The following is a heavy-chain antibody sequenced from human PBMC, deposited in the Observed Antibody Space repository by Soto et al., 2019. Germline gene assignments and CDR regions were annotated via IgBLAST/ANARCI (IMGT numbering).Heavy chain of an antibody. CDR2: TRNKANSYTT. Sequence: EVQLVESGGGLVQPGGSLRLSCAASGFTFSDHYMDWVRQAPGKGLEWVGRTRNKANSYTTEYAASVKGRFTISRDDSKNSLYLQMNSLKTEDTAVYYCGRGGGAYSGYDYGMDVWGQGTTVTVSS. CDR3: GRGGGAYSGYDYGMDV. CDR1: GFTFSDHY. D-gene: IGHD1-26*01. J-gene: IGHJ6*02. V-gene: IGHV3-72*01.